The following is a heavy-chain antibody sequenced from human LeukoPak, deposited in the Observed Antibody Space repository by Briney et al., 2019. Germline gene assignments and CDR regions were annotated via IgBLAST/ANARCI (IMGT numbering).Heavy chain of an antibody. V-gene: IGHV4-59*01. Sequence: SETLSLTCSVSGGSISNYHWTWIRQPPGKGLEWIGYIYYSGGSNYNPSLKSRVTISVDTSKNQFSMNLSSVTAADTAVYYCARIQALDYYGSGSYKYYYYYYMDVWGKGITVTISS. CDR1: GGSISNYH. J-gene: IGHJ6*03. CDR2: IYYSGGS. CDR3: ARIQALDYYGSGSYKYYYYYYMDV. D-gene: IGHD3-10*01.